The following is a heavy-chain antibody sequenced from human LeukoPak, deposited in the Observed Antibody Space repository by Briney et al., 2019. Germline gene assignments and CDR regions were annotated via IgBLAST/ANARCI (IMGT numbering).Heavy chain of an antibody. V-gene: IGHV4-34*01. J-gene: IGHJ4*02. Sequence: SETLSLSCAVCGGSFSGYFCTWIRQPPGKGLEWIAEINDSGAINYNPSLKSRVSISVDTAKNQFSLKVNSVTAADTAVYYSARRGSGSLNVQSNFDYWGQGTLVTVSS. CDR1: GGSFSGYF. D-gene: IGHD3-10*01. CDR3: ARRGSGSLNVQSNFDY. CDR2: INDSGAI.